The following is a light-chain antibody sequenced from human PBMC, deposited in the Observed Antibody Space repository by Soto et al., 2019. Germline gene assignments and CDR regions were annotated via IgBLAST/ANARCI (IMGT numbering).Light chain of an antibody. J-gene: IGLJ2*01. CDR3: SSYTTNITPVV. V-gene: IGLV2-14*01. CDR1: SGDIGGYNY. CDR2: EVT. Sequence: QSALTQPASVSGSPGQSITISCTGTSGDIGGYNYVSWYQQHPDKAPKLLISEVTNRPSGVSNRFSGSKSGNTASLTISGLQAEDEADYYCSSYTTNITPVVFGGGTKVTVL.